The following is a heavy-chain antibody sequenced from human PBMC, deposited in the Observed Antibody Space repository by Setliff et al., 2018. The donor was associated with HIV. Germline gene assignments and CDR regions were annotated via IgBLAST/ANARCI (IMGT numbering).Heavy chain of an antibody. Sequence: ASVKVSCKTSGYSFTTYYIHWMRQAPGQGLEWVGLMYTSGGGAKYAQKFQGRVTMTRDTSTRTVYMELSSLRSEDTAVYYCARVEGATATLADWGQGTLVTVSS. J-gene: IGHJ4*02. CDR1: GYSFTTYY. D-gene: IGHD1-26*01. CDR3: ARVEGATATLAD. V-gene: IGHV1-46*01. CDR2: MYTSGGGA.